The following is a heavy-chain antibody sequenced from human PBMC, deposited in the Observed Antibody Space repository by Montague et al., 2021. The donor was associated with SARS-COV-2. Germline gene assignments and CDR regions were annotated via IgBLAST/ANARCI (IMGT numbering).Heavy chain of an antibody. CDR3: ARDLNEYSSSGGFDY. Sequence: SETLSLTCTVSGGSISSYYWGWICQPPGKGLEWIGSIYYSGSTYYNPSLKSRVTISVDTSKNQFSLKLSSVTAADTAVYYCARDLNEYSSSGGFDYWGQGTLVTVSS. CDR1: GGSISSYY. CDR2: IYYSGST. V-gene: IGHV4-39*07. J-gene: IGHJ4*02. D-gene: IGHD6-6*01.